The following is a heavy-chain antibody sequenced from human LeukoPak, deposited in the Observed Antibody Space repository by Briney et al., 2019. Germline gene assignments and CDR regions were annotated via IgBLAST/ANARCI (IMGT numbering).Heavy chain of an antibody. CDR1: GGSFSGYY. CDR3: ARDRDAFDI. CDR2: IYYSGST. Sequence: SETLSLTCAVYGGSFSGYYWSWIRQPPGKGLEWIGSIYYSGSTYYNPSLKSRVTISLDTSKNQFSLKLSSVTAADTAVYYCARDRDAFDIWGQGTMVTVSS. J-gene: IGHJ3*02. V-gene: IGHV4-34*01.